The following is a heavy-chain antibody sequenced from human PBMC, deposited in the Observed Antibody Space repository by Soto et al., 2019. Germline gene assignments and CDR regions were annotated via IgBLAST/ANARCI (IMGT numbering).Heavy chain of an antibody. CDR3: ARGFRVTTVTRYFDY. V-gene: IGHV4-34*01. CDR2: INHSRST. CDR1: GGSFSGYY. J-gene: IGHJ4*02. D-gene: IGHD4-17*01. Sequence: SETLSLTCAVYGGSFSGYYWSWIRQPPGKGLEWIGEINHSRSTNYNPSLKSRVTISVDTSKNQFSLKLSSVTAADTAVYYCARGFRVTTVTRYFDYWGQGTLVTVSS.